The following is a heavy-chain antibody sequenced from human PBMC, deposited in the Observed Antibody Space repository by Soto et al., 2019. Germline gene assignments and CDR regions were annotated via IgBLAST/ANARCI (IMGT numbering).Heavy chain of an antibody. J-gene: IGHJ5*02. CDR3: AIPLGGATNSVWFDP. CDR1: GGSISSGGYS. D-gene: IGHD1-26*01. Sequence: SETLSLTCAVSGGSISSGGYSWSWIRQPPGKGLEWIGYIYHSGSTYYNPSLKSRVTISVDRSKNQFSLKLSSVTAADTAVYYCAIPLGGATNSVWFDPWGQGTLVTVSS. V-gene: IGHV4-30-2*01. CDR2: IYHSGST.